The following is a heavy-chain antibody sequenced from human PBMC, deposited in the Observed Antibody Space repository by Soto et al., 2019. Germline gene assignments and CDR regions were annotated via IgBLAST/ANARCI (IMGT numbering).Heavy chain of an antibody. CDR2: INHSGST. CDR1: GGSFSGYY. Sequence: SETLSLTCAVYGGSFSGYYWSWIRQPPGKGLEWIGEINHSGSTNYNPSLKSRVTISVDPSKNQFSLKLSSVTAADTAVYYCARTSRRILGPNWFDPWGQGTRVTVSS. J-gene: IGHJ5*02. CDR3: ARTSRRILGPNWFDP. V-gene: IGHV4-34*01. D-gene: IGHD2-8*02.